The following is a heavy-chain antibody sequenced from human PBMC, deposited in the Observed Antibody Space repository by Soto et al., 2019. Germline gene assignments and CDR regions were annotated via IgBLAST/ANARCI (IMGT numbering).Heavy chain of an antibody. V-gene: IGHV3-48*01. D-gene: IGHD7-27*01. CDR3: ARDLSWGSNWYYYMDV. CDR1: GFILIDCA. CDR2: ISSSSSVI. J-gene: IGHJ6*03. Sequence: EVQLVESGGGLVQPGGPLRLSCATSGFILIDCAMNCVRQAPGKGLEWVSYISSSSSVIDYADSVKGRFTVSRDNARNSLYLQMNSLRAEDTAVYYCARDLSWGSNWYYYMDVWGKGTTVTVSS.